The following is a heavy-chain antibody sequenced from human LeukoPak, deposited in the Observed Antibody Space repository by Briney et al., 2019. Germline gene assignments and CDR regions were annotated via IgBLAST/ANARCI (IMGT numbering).Heavy chain of an antibody. CDR2: ITGSGGTT. D-gene: IGHD2-15*01. CDR3: AKGRGYCSGGSCYSGFDY. Sequence: GGSLRLSCAASGFTFSSYAMSWVRQAPGKGLEWVSTITGSGGTTYYADSVKGRFTISRDNSKNTLYLQMNSLRAEDTALYYCAKGRGYCSGGSCYSGFDYWGQGTLVTVSS. J-gene: IGHJ4*02. V-gene: IGHV3-23*01. CDR1: GFTFSSYA.